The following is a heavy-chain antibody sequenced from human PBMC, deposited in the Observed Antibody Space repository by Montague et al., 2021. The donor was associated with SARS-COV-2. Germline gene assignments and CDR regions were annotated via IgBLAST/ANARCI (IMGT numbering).Heavy chain of an antibody. Sequence: RRLSCSASGFTVTSNYMSWVRQAPGKRLEWVSVIYDGGSTYYADSVKGRFTISRDNSKNTLYLQMNSLRAEDTAVYYCARGGGLRNYGMDAWGQGTTVTVSS. V-gene: IGHV3-53*01. D-gene: IGHD5-12*01. J-gene: IGHJ6*02. CDR2: IYDGGST. CDR1: GFTVTSNY. CDR3: ARGGGLRNYGMDA.